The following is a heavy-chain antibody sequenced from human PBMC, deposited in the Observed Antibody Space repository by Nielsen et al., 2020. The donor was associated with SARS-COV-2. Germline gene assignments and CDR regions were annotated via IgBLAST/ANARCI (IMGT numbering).Heavy chain of an antibody. CDR2: ISGSGGST. CDR3: AKTGIAAAGRPS. D-gene: IGHD6-13*01. CDR1: GFTFSSYA. Sequence: GESLKISCAASGFTFSSYAMSWVRQAPGKGLEWVSAISGSGGSTYYADSVKGRFTISRDNSKNTLYLQMNSLRAEDTAVYYCAKTGIAAAGRPSWGQGTLFTVSS. V-gene: IGHV3-23*01. J-gene: IGHJ4*02.